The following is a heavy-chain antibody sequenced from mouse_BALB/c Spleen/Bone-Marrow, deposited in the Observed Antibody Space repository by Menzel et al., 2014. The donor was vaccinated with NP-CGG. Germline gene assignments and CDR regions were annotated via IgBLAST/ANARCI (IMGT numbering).Heavy chain of an antibody. CDR3: NARDYRYEGYAMDN. CDR2: IDPENGDT. V-gene: IGHV14-4*02. CDR1: GFNIKDYY. J-gene: IGHJ4*01. D-gene: IGHD2-14*01. Sequence: EVQLQQSGAELVRSGASVKLSCTASGFNIKDYYMYWVKQRPEQGLEWIGWIDPENGDTEYAPKFQGKATMTADTSSNTAYLQLSSLTSEDTAVHYCNARDYRYEGYAMDNWGQGTSVTVSS.